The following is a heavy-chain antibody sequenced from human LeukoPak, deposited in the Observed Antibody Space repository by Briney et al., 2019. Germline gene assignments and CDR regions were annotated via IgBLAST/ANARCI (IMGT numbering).Heavy chain of an antibody. CDR2: INPNSGGT. D-gene: IGHD3-22*01. Sequence: ASVKVSCKASGYTFTGYYMHWVRQAPGQGLEWMGRINPNSGGTNYAQKFQGRVTMTRDTSISTAYMELSRLRSDDTAMYYCARDYYDSSGYYEGVYWGQGTLVTVSS. CDR3: ARDYYDSSGYYEGVY. CDR1: GYTFTGYY. J-gene: IGHJ4*02. V-gene: IGHV1-2*06.